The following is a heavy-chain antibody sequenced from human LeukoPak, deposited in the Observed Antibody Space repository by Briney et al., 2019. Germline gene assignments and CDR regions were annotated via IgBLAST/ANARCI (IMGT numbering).Heavy chain of an antibody. J-gene: IGHJ4*02. CDR2: ISGSGGST. CDR1: GFTFNNYA. V-gene: IGHV3-23*01. D-gene: IGHD3-22*01. CDR3: ASLDYFDSSDYGDY. Sequence: TGGSLRLSCAASGFTFNNYAMSWVRQAPGKGLEWVSAISGSGGSTYYTDSVTGRFTISRDNSKNTLYLQMNSLRAEDTALYYCASLDYFDSSDYGDYWGQRTLVTVSS.